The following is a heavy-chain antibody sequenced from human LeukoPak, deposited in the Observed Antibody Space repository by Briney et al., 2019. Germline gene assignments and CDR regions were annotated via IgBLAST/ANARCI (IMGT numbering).Heavy chain of an antibody. V-gene: IGHV1-69*05. J-gene: IGHJ4*02. CDR2: IIPIFGTA. Sequence: SVKVSCKASGGTFSSYAISWVRQAPGQGLEWMGRIIPIFGTANYAQKFQGRVTITTDESTSTAYMELSSLKSEDTAVYYCARERGYSGYDLAYWGQGTLVTVSS. D-gene: IGHD5-12*01. CDR3: ARERGYSGYDLAY. CDR1: GGTFSSYA.